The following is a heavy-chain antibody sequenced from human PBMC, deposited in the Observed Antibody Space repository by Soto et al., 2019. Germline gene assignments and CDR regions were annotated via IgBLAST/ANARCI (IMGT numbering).Heavy chain of an antibody. D-gene: IGHD3-16*01. J-gene: IGHJ5*02. V-gene: IGHV4-31*03. Sequence: QVQLQESGPGLVKPSQTLSLTCTVSGGSISRGNYYWSWIRQHPGKCLEWIGHIYYNANTNYNPSLKSRVTISVGTSKNHFSLNLKSVTAADTAVYYCARGGLVGFLFDPWGQGTLVTVSS. CDR1: GGSISRGNYY. CDR2: IYYNANT. CDR3: ARGGLVGFLFDP.